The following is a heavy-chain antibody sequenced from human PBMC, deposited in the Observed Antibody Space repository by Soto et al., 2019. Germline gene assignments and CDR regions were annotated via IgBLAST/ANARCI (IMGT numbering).Heavy chain of an antibody. V-gene: IGHV3-64D*06. CDR2: ISSNGGST. Sequence: GGSLRLSCSASGFTFSSYAMHWVRQAPGKGLEYVSAISSNGGSTYYADSVKGRFTISRDNSKNTLYLQMSSLRAEDTAVYYCVKDHITYYDFWSGYPYFDYWGQGTLVTVSS. CDR3: VKDHITYYDFWSGYPYFDY. J-gene: IGHJ4*02. CDR1: GFTFSSYA. D-gene: IGHD3-3*01.